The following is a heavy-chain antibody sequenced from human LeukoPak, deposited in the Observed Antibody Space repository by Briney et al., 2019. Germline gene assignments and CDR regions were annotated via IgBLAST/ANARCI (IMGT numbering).Heavy chain of an antibody. Sequence: PSETLSLTCTVSGDSISNYYWNWLRQPAGKGLEWIGRIYTSGSTYYNPSLKSRVTMSVDTSKNHFSLKLTSVTAADAAMYYCARATRMPDFDCWGQGTLVTVSS. CDR2: IYTSGST. V-gene: IGHV4-4*07. J-gene: IGHJ4*02. CDR3: ARATRMPDFDC. D-gene: IGHD2-2*01. CDR1: GDSISNYY.